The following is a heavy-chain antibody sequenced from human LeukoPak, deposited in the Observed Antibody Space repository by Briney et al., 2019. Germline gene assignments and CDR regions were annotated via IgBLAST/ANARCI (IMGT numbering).Heavy chain of an antibody. V-gene: IGHV1-69*13. Sequence: SVKVSCKASGGTFSNYAISWVRQAPGQGLEWMGEIIPTFGTTNYAQKFQGRVTITADDSTSTAYMELSSLRSEDTAVCYCAREQSIVVVAATNYYYYGMDVWGQGTTVTVSS. CDR3: AREQSIVVVAATNYYYYGMDV. CDR1: GGTFSNYA. J-gene: IGHJ6*02. D-gene: IGHD2-15*01. CDR2: IIPTFGTT.